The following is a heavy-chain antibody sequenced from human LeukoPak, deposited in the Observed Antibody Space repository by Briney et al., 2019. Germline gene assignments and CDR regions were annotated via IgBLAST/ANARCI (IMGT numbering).Heavy chain of an antibody. CDR1: GFTFSSYW. D-gene: IGHD2-15*01. CDR3: ARDWCSGGSCYGY. Sequence: GVSLRLFCAASGFTFSSYWMSWVRQAPGKGLEWVANIKQDGSEKYYVDSVKGRFTISRDNAKNSLYLQMNSLRAEDTAVYYCARDWCSGGSCYGYWGQGTLVTVSS. J-gene: IGHJ4*02. CDR2: IKQDGSEK. V-gene: IGHV3-7*01.